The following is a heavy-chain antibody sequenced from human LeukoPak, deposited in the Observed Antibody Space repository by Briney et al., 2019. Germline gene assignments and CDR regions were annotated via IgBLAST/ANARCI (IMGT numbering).Heavy chain of an antibody. CDR3: AKDVSALSHYYGMDV. V-gene: IGHV3-30*18. Sequence: PGRSLRLSCAASGFTFSSYGMHWVRQAPGKGLEWVAVISYDGSNKYYADSVKGRFTISRGNSKNTLYLQMNSLRAEDTAVYYCAKDVSALSHYYGMDVWGQGTTVTVSS. CDR1: GFTFSSYG. J-gene: IGHJ6*02. D-gene: IGHD2/OR15-2a*01. CDR2: ISYDGSNK.